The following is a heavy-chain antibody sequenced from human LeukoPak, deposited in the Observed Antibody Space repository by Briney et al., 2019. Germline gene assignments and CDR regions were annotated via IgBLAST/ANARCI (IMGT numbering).Heavy chain of an antibody. CDR1: GFTFSSYG. Sequence: GGSLRLSCAASGFTFSSYGMHWFRQAPGKGLEWVAVIWYDGSNKYYADSVKGRFTISRDNSTNTLYLQMNSLRAEDTAVYYCAKGGRLFAPSLTIQLWSEFDYWGQGTLVTVSS. D-gene: IGHD5-18*01. CDR2: IWYDGSNK. J-gene: IGHJ4*02. V-gene: IGHV3-33*06. CDR3: AKGGRLFAPSLTIQLWSEFDY.